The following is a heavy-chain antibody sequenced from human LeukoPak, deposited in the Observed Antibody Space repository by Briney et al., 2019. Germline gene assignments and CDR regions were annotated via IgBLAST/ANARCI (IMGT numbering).Heavy chain of an antibody. D-gene: IGHD3-16*01. J-gene: IGHJ4*02. V-gene: IGHV4-59*01. CDR1: GGSISSYY. CDR3: ARDRNYGWRYFDY. Sequence: SETLSLTCTVSGGSISSYYWSWIRQPPGKGLEWIGYIYYSGSTNYNPSLKSRVTISVDTSKNQFSLKLSSVTAADTALYYCARDRNYGWRYFDYWGQGTLVTVSS. CDR2: IYYSGST.